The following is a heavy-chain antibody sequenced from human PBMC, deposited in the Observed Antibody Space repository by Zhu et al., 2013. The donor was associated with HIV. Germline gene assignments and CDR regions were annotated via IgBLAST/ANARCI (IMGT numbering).Heavy chain of an antibody. CDR2: IIPIFDTA. V-gene: IGHV1-69*01. CDR3: ARGGEQQLVPYYFDY. J-gene: IGHJ4*02. D-gene: IGHD6-13*01. Sequence: QVQLVQSGAEVKKPGSSVKVSCKASGGTFSSYAFSWVRQAPGQGLEWMGGIIPIFDTANYAQKFQGRVTITADESTNTAYMELRSLRSEDTAIYYCARGGEQQLVPYYFDYWGQGTLVTVSS. CDR1: GGTFSSYA.